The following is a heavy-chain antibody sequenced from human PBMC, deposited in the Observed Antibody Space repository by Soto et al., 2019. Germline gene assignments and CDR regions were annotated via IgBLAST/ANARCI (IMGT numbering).Heavy chain of an antibody. D-gene: IGHD2-2*02. CDR2: IYYSGST. V-gene: IGHV4-39*01. CDR1: GGSISSSSYY. CDR3: ARHPDPYDIVVVPAAIRGQEGGDY. J-gene: IGHJ4*02. Sequence: PSETLSLTCTVSGGSISSSSYYWGWIRQPPGKGLEWIGSIYYSGSTYYNPSLKSRVTKSVDTSKNQFSLKLSSVTAADTAVYYCARHPDPYDIVVVPAAIRGQEGGDYWGQGTLVTVSS.